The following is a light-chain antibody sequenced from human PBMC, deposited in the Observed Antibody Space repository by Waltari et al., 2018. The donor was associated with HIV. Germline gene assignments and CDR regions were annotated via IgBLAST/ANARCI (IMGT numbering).Light chain of an antibody. CDR1: QSIGNH. CDR2: GRS. CDR3: QKYKNIPVT. Sequence: IEMTHVTSSLFAPVVNRVTITCSPRQSIGNHVAWYKQKPGKAPKLLIYGRSILQAGVPSRFSGSGAGTDFTLTISSLQPGDVATYFCQKYKNIPVTFGQRTRLEI. J-gene: IGKJ5*01. V-gene: IGKV1-27*01.